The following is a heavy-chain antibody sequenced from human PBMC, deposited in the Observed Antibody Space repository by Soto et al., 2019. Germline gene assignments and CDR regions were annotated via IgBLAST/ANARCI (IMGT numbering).Heavy chain of an antibody. CDR1: GYIFTSHG. D-gene: IGHD6-19*01. J-gene: IGHJ1*01. CDR3: ARENGQWLVSD. CDR2: ISTYNGNT. Sequence: QVQLVQSGAEVKKPGASVKVSCKASGYIFTSHGIIWVRQAPGQGLEWMGRISTYNGNTKYAQKLQGRVTMTTDTPASIAYMELRSLRSDDTVVYYCARENGQWLVSDWGQGTLVTVSS. V-gene: IGHV1-18*01.